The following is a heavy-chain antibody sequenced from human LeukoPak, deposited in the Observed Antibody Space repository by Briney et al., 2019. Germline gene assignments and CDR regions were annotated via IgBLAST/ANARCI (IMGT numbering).Heavy chain of an antibody. CDR1: GFTFSAYW. V-gene: IGHV3-7*01. D-gene: IGHD3-10*01. J-gene: IGHJ4*02. Sequence: GGSLRLSCAAPGFTFSAYWMSWVRQAPGKELEWVANLKQDGSEKYYVDSVKGRFTISRDNAKNSLYLQMNSLRGEDTAVYYCARDDGFYSASGIYQNYFDHWGQGILVTVSP. CDR3: ARDDGFYSASGIYQNYFDH. CDR2: LKQDGSEK.